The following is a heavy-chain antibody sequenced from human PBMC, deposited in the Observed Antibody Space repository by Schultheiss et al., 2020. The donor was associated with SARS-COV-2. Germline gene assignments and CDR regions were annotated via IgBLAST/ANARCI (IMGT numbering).Heavy chain of an antibody. Sequence: SVKVSCKASGGTFSSYAISWVRQAPGQGLEWMGGIIPIFGTANYAQKFRGRVTMTTDTSTSTAYMELRSLRSDDTAVYYCARFIGVELGETYYYYYYMDVWGKGTTVTVSS. J-gene: IGHJ6*03. D-gene: IGHD3-16*01. V-gene: IGHV1-69*05. CDR3: ARFIGVELGETYYYYYYMDV. CDR2: IIPIFGTA. CDR1: GGTFSSYA.